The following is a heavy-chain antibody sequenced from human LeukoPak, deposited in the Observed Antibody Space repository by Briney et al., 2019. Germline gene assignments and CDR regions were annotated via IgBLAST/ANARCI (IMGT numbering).Heavy chain of an antibody. CDR2: LSDSGGST. J-gene: IGHJ3*02. CDR3: AKRLYYGSGPLDI. Sequence: PGGSLRLSCAASGFTFSSMNWVRQAPGKGLDWVSTLSDSGGSTYYADSVKGRFTISRDNSKNTLYLQMSSLRAEDTAIYFCAKRLYYGSGPLDIWGQGTMVTVSS. CDR1: GFTFSS. D-gene: IGHD3-10*01. V-gene: IGHV3-23*01.